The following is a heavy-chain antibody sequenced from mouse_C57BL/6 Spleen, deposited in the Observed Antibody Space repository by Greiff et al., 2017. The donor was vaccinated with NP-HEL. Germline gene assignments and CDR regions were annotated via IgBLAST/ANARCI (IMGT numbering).Heavy chain of an antibody. CDR3: AREGDYYGSPPFAY. CDR1: GYSITSGYY. V-gene: IGHV3-6*01. Sequence: EVQLQESGPCLVKPSQSLSLTCSVTGYSITSGYYWNWIRQFPGNKLEWMCYISYDGSNNYHPSLKNRISITRDTSKNQFFLKLNSVTTEDTATYYCAREGDYYGSPPFAYWGQGTLVTVSA. CDR2: ISYDGSN. D-gene: IGHD1-1*01. J-gene: IGHJ3*01.